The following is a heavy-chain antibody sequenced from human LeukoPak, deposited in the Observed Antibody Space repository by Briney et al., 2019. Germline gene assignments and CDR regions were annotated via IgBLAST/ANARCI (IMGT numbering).Heavy chain of an antibody. CDR2: IIPILGIA. J-gene: IGHJ4*02. Sequence: SVKVSCKASGGTFSSYAISWVRQAPGQGVEWMGRIIPILGIANYAQKFKGRVTITADKSTSTAYMELRSLRSEDTAVYYCASLDDSSSYWGQGTLVTVSS. CDR1: GGTFSSYA. CDR3: ASLDDSSSY. D-gene: IGHD3-22*01. V-gene: IGHV1-69*04.